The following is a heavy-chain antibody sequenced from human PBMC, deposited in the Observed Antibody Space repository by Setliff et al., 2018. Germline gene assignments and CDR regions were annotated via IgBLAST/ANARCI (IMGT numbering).Heavy chain of an antibody. D-gene: IGHD3-10*01. CDR2: IIPIFGTA. Sequence: SVKVSCKASGGTFSSYAISWVRQAPGQGLEWMGGIIPIFGTANYAQKFQGRVTITTDESTSTAYMELSSLRSEDTAVYYCARGSARRGYYGSGSYYRGFDYWGQGTLVTVSS. CDR1: GGTFSSYA. V-gene: IGHV1-69*05. J-gene: IGHJ4*02. CDR3: ARGSARRGYYGSGSYYRGFDY.